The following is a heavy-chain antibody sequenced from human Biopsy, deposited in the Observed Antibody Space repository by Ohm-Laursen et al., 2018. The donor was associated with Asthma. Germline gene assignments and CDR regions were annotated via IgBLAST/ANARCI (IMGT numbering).Heavy chain of an antibody. J-gene: IGHJ6*02. CDR3: ARRITIFGVVQKDHGMDA. Sequence: GTLSLTCTVSGGSMTPTSHYWDWIRQAPGKGLEWIGYISYGGKTSYNPSLKNRVTISRDTSKNQFSLRLTSVTAADTAVYFCARRITIFGVVQKDHGMDAWGQGTTIIVSS. D-gene: IGHD3-3*01. V-gene: IGHV4-39*01. CDR2: ISYGGKT. CDR1: GGSMTPTSHY.